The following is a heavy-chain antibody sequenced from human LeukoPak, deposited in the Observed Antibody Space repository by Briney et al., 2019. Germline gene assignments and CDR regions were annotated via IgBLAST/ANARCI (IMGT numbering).Heavy chain of an antibody. J-gene: IGHJ4*02. D-gene: IGHD3-16*02. CDR1: GFIFSTYE. CDR2: ISYSGRTI. V-gene: IGHV3-48*03. CDR3: ARDSSDGGTSSYRQSDY. Sequence: GGSLRLSCAASGFIFSTYEMNWVRQAPGKGLEWLSYISYSGRTIYYADSVKGRFTISRDNANNSLYLQMNNLSAEDTAVYYCARDSSDGGTSSYRQSDYWGQGALVTVSS.